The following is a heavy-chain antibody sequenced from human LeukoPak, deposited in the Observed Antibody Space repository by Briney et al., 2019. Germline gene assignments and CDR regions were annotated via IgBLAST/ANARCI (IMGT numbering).Heavy chain of an antibody. D-gene: IGHD5-18*01. CDR2: IYYSGST. V-gene: IGHV4-39*01. CDR3: ARHNGYSYGYGLDY. CDR1: GGSISSSNYY. Sequence: SETLSLTCTVSGGSISSSNYYWGWIRQPPGKGLEWIGSIYYSGSTYYNPSLKSRVTISVDTSKTQFSLKLNSVTAADTAVYYCARHNGYSYGYGLDYWGQGTLVTVSS. J-gene: IGHJ4*02.